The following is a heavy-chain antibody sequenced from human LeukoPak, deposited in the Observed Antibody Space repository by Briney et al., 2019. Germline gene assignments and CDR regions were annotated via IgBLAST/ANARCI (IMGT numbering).Heavy chain of an antibody. D-gene: IGHD3-9*01. CDR1: GGSISSSSYY. V-gene: IGHV4-39*07. Sequence: SETLSLTCTVSGGSISSSSYYWGWIRQPPGKGLEWIGSIYYSGSTYCNPSLKSRVTISVDTSKNQFSLKLSSVTAADTAVYYCARSVLRGGVTDYWGQGTLVTVSS. J-gene: IGHJ4*02. CDR2: IYYSGST. CDR3: ARSVLRGGVTDY.